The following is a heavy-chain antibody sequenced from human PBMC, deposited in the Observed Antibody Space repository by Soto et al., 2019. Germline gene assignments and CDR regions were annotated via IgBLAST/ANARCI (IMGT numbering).Heavy chain of an antibody. CDR1: GYTFTSYA. J-gene: IGHJ4*02. CDR2: INAGNGNT. D-gene: IGHD5-18*01. V-gene: IGHV1-3*01. CDR3: ASVPKSGYSYGPPSPPDY. Sequence: QVQLVQSGAEVKKPGASVKVSCKASGYTFTSYAMHWVRQAPGQRLEWMGWINAGNGNTKYSQKFQGRVTITRDTSASTAYMELSSLRSEDTAVYYCASVPKSGYSYGPPSPPDYWGQGTLVTVSS.